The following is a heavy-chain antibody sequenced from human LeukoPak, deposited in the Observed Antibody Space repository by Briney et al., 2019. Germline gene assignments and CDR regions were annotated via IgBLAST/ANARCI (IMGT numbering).Heavy chain of an antibody. CDR3: AKDHPYCGGDCYEVAYYFDY. V-gene: IGHV3-23*01. J-gene: IGHJ4*02. Sequence: GGSLRLSCAASGFTFSSYAMSWVRQAPGKGLEWVSAISGSGGSTYYADSVKGRFTVSRDNSKNTLYLQMNSLRAEDTAVYYCAKDHPYCGGDCYEVAYYFDYWGQGTLVTVSS. D-gene: IGHD2-21*01. CDR1: GFTFSSYA. CDR2: ISGSGGST.